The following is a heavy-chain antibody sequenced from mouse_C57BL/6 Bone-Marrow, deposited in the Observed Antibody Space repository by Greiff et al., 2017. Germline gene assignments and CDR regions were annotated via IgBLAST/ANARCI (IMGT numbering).Heavy chain of an antibody. V-gene: IGHV1-64*01. Sequence: QVQLKQPGAELVKPGASVKLSCKASGYTFTSYWMHWVKQRPGQGLEWIGMVHPNSGSTNYNEKFKSKATLTVDKSSSTAYMQLSSLTSEDSAVYYWARGDKYGGSLRYFDVWGTGTTVTVSS. J-gene: IGHJ1*03. CDR3: ARGDKYGGSLRYFDV. D-gene: IGHD1-1*01. CDR2: VHPNSGST. CDR1: GYTFTSYW.